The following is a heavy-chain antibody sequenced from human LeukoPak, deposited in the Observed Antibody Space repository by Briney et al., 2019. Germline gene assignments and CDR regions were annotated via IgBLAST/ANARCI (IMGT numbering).Heavy chain of an antibody. J-gene: IGHJ4*02. D-gene: IGHD4-11*01. V-gene: IGHV3-23*01. CDR2: ISGSGGST. CDR3: AKTQNPDSLMTTLFDY. Sequence: PGGSLRLSCAASGFTFSSYAMSWVRQAPGKGLEWVSAISGSGGSTYYADSVKGRFTISRDNSKNTLYLQMNSLRAEDTAVYYCAKTQNPDSLMTTLFDYWGQGTLVTVSS. CDR1: GFTFSSYA.